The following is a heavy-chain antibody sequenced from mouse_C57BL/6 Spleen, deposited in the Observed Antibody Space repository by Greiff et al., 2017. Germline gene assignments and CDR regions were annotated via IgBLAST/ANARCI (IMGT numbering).Heavy chain of an antibody. CDR3: ARGRQLRHGFDD. J-gene: IGHJ2*01. D-gene: IGHD3-2*02. CDR2: IDPANGNT. Sequence: EVQLQQSVAELVRPGASVKLSCTASGFNIKNTYMHWVKQRTEQGLEWIGRIDPANGNTKYAPKFKGKDTITADTSSNTAYLQLSSLTSSDTAIYYCARGRQLRHGFDDWGQGTTLTVSS. CDR1: GFNIKNTY. V-gene: IGHV14-3*01.